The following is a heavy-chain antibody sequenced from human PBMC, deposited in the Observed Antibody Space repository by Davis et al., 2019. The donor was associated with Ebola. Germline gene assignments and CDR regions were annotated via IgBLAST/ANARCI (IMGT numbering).Heavy chain of an antibody. J-gene: IGHJ4*02. V-gene: IGHV3-9*01. Sequence: SLKISCVASGFTFDDYAMHWVRQAPGKGLEWVADITWNSAKIDYADSVKGRFTISRDNTKNTLYLQMSSLRAEDTAVYYCARDLGGVGSHWGQGILVTVSS. D-gene: IGHD3-16*01. CDR1: GFTFDDYA. CDR2: ITWNSAKI. CDR3: ARDLGGVGSH.